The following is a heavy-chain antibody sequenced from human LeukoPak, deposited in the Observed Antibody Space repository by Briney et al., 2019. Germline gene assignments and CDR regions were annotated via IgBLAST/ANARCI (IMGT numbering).Heavy chain of an antibody. J-gene: IGHJ4*02. CDR2: MYSDSRT. Sequence: VQPGGSLRLSCAASGITVSSNYMSWVRQAPGKGLEWVSVMYSDSRTYYADSVKGRFTISRDNSKNTLYLEMNSLRAEDTAVYYCARSNCNSCYLGVWYYFDYWGQGALVTVSS. CDR1: GITVSSNY. CDR3: ARSNCNSCYLGVWYYFDY. V-gene: IGHV3-66*01. D-gene: IGHD1/OR15-1a*01.